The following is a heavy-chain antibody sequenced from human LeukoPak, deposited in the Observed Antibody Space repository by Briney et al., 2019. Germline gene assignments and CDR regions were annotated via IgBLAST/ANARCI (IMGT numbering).Heavy chain of an antibody. CDR3: ARGLAPSRISPQGY. CDR1: GFIYNSHA. Sequence: GGSLRLSCAASGFIYNSHAVAWVRQAPGKGLEWVSSISGSGSDTYYTDSVKGRFTISRDNSKKMVHLQMNSLRAEDTAVYYCARGLAPSRISPQGYWGQGTLVTVSS. CDR2: ISGSGSDT. J-gene: IGHJ4*02. V-gene: IGHV3-23*01. D-gene: IGHD1-14*01.